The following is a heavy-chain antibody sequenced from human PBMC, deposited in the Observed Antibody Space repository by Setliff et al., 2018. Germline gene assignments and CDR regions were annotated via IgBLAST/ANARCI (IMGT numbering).Heavy chain of an antibody. D-gene: IGHD3-10*01. J-gene: IGHJ4*02. Sequence: PSETLSLTCTVSGGSVKSHYWSWIRQTPEKGLQWIGRINTSGSTKYNPSLKSRVTMSVDTSKNQFSLKLSAVTAADTAVYYCARDVGGEGYFDSWGQGTLVTVSS. CDR2: INTSGST. CDR1: GGSVKSHY. CDR3: ARDVGGEGYFDS. V-gene: IGHV4-4*07.